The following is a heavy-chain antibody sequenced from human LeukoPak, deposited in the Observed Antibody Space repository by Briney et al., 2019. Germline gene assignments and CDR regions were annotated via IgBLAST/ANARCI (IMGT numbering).Heavy chain of an antibody. V-gene: IGHV3-9*01. CDR1: GFTFDDYA. Sequence: GRSLRLSCAASGFTFDDYAMHWVRQAPGKGLEWVSGISWNSGSIGYADSVKGRFTISRDNAKNSLYLQMNSLRAEDTALYYCAKDQGVDIVATYHGMDVWGQGTTVTVSS. J-gene: IGHJ6*02. D-gene: IGHD5-12*01. CDR3: AKDQGVDIVATYHGMDV. CDR2: ISWNSGSI.